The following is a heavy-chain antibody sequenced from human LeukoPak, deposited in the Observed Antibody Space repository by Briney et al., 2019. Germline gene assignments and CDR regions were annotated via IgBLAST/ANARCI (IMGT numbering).Heavy chain of an antibody. Sequence: SETLSLTCTVSGGSISSYYWSWIRQPAGKGLEWIGRIYTSGSTNYNPSLKSRVTMSVDTSKNQFFLKLSSVTAADTAVYYCARHHSPYCSSTSCYLHDAFDIWGQGTMVTVSS. CDR3: ARHHSPYCSSTSCYLHDAFDI. CDR2: IYTSGST. D-gene: IGHD2-2*01. V-gene: IGHV4-4*07. J-gene: IGHJ3*02. CDR1: GGSISSYY.